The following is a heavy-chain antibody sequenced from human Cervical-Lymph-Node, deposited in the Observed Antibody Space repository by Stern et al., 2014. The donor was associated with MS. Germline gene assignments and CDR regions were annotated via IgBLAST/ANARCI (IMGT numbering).Heavy chain of an antibody. D-gene: IGHD1-26*01. CDR3: ARGELKEGLVRGMDV. Sequence: QVQLVESGAEVKKPGSSVKVSCKASGGTFSSYAISWVRQAPGQGLEWMGGIIPIFGTANDAQKCQGRVRITADESTSTAYMELSSLRSEDTAVYYCARGELKEGLVRGMDVWGQGTTVTVSS. J-gene: IGHJ6*02. CDR2: IIPIFGTA. CDR1: GGTFSSYA. V-gene: IGHV1-69*01.